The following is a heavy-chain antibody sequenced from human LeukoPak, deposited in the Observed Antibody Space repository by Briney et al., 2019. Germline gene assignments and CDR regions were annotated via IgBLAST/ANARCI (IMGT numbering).Heavy chain of an antibody. CDR3: ASGYEGSSSWPFDS. Sequence: PSETLSLTCTVSDGSISSSSYYWGWIRQPPGKGLEWIGSIYHSGSTYYNPSLKSRVTISVDTSKNQFSLKLRSVTAADMAVYYCASGYEGSSSWPFDSWGQGILVTVSS. V-gene: IGHV4-39*07. CDR2: IYHSGST. D-gene: IGHD6-13*01. J-gene: IGHJ4*02. CDR1: DGSISSSSYY.